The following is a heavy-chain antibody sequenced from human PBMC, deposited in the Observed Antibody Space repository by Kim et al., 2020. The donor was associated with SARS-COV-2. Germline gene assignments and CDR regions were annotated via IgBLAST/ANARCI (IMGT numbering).Heavy chain of an antibody. D-gene: IGHD1-26*01. J-gene: IGHJ4*02. Sequence: QKFQGRVTITRDTSAGPADMELSSLRSEDTAVYYCARRVSGSYYVKYFDYWGQGTLVTVSS. CDR3: ARRVSGSYYVKYFDY. V-gene: IGHV1-3*01.